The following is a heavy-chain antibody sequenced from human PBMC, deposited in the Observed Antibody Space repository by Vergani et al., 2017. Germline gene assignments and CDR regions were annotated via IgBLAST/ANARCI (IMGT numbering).Heavy chain of an antibody. J-gene: IGHJ3*02. CDR2: ISAYNGNT. Sequence: QVQLVQSGAEVKKPGASVKVSCKASGYTFTSYGISWVRQAPGQGLEWMGWISAYNGNTNYAQKLQGRVTMTTDTSKNQFSLKLSSVTAADTAVYYCARSTVTTFGAFDIWGQGTMVTVSS. CDR1: GYTFTSYG. V-gene: IGHV1-18*01. D-gene: IGHD4-17*01. CDR3: ARSTVTTFGAFDI.